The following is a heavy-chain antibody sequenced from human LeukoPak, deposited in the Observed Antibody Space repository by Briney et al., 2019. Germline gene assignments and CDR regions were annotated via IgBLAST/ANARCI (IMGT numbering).Heavy chain of an antibody. D-gene: IGHD5-12*01. V-gene: IGHV4-59*01. Sequence: SETLSLTCTVSGSSISSYYWCWIRQPPGKGVEWIGYIYYSGSTNYNPSLKSRVTISVDTSKDQSSLQLGSVAAADAAVYYCARGGGYAKYYFDYWGQGNLVTVSS. CDR3: ARGGGYAKYYFDY. CDR2: IYYSGST. J-gene: IGHJ4*02. CDR1: GSSISSYY.